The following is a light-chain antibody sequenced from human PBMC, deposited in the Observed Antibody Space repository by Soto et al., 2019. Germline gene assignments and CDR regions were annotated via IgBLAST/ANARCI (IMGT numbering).Light chain of an antibody. CDR2: GNS. J-gene: IGLJ1*01. CDR3: QSYGSRLSVLHV. V-gene: IGLV1-40*01. CDR1: GSNIGAGND. Sequence: QSVLTQPPSVSGAPGQRVTISCTGRGSNIGAGNDVHRYKQLPGPAPKLLIYGNSNRPSGVPHRFSGSKSGASASMAITGRQAEDEADYCCQSYGSRLSVLHVFGTETNVTLL.